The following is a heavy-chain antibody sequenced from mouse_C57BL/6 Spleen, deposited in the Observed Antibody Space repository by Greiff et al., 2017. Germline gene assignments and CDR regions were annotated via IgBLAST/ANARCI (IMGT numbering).Heavy chain of an antibody. D-gene: IGHD1-1*01. CDR1: GYTFTSYW. J-gene: IGHJ2*01. CDR3: ARRTTVAFDY. V-gene: IGHV1-59*01. CDR2: IDPSDSYT. Sequence: QVQLQQPGAELVRPGTSVKLSCKASGYTFTSYWMHWVKQRPGQGLEWIGVIDPSDSYTNYNQKFKGKATLTVDTSSSTAYMQLSSLTSEDSAVYYCARRTTVAFDYWGQGTTLTVSS.